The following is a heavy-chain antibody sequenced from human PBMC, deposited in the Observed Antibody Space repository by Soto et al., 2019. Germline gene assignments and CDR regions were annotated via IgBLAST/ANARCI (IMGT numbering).Heavy chain of an antibody. Sequence: QVQLQESGPGLVKPSGTLSLTCAVSDGSISTNWWSWVRQPPGKGLEWIGEIYHSGPTNYNPSLKSRVTILIAKANNQFSLDLASVTAADTAIYYCARHIAVPTTRGFDYWGQGTLVTVSS. CDR3: ARHIAVPTTRGFDY. J-gene: IGHJ4*02. D-gene: IGHD6-19*01. V-gene: IGHV4-4*02. CDR1: DGSISTNW. CDR2: IYHSGPT.